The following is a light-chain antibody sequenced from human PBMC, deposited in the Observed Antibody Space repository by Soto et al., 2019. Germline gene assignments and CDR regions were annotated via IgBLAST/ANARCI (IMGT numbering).Light chain of an antibody. CDR1: QSISSW. J-gene: IGKJ5*01. CDR3: QKYNSYPWT. V-gene: IGKV1-5*03. Sequence: DVQMTQSPSTLSASVGGTGTSTCRASQSISSWLAWYQQKPGKAPKLLIYKASTLESGVPSNFSGSGSGTEFTLTISSLQPEDFATYYCQKYNSYPWTFGQGTRLEI. CDR2: KAS.